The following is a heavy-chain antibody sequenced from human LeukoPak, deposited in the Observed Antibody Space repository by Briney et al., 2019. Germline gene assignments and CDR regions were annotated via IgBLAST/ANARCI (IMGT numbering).Heavy chain of an antibody. CDR3: ANGEGDIRSGPFDY. D-gene: IGHD3-10*01. J-gene: IGHJ4*02. Sequence: GGSLRLSCAASGFTVSSNYMSWVRQAPGKGLEWVAVISYDGSNKYYADSVKGRFTISRDNSKNTLYLQMNSLRAEDTAVYYCANGEGDIRSGPFDYWGQGTLVTVSS. CDR1: GFTVSSNY. V-gene: IGHV3-30*18. CDR2: ISYDGSNK.